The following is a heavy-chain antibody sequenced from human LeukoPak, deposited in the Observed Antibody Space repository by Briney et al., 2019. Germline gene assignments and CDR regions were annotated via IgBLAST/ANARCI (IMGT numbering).Heavy chain of an antibody. CDR3: ARGLDDWSYFDY. V-gene: IGHV1-18*01. D-gene: IGHD3-3*01. J-gene: IGHJ4*02. Sequence: ASVKVFCKASGYTFTSYGISWVRQAPGQGLEWMGWISAYYGNTNYAQKLQGRVTMTTDTSTSTAYMELRSLRSDDTAVYYCARGLDDWSYFDYWGQGTLVTVSS. CDR2: ISAYYGNT. CDR1: GYTFTSYG.